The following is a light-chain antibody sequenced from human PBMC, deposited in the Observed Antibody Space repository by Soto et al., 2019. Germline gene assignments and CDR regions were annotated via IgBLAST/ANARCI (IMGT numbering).Light chain of an antibody. CDR2: EVS. J-gene: IGLJ2*01. V-gene: IGLV2-14*01. CDR1: SSDVGGYKY. CDR3: SSYTSSSTLV. Sequence: QSVLTQPASVSGSPGQSITISCTGTSSDVGGYKYVSWYQHHPGKAPKLMIYEVSNRPSGVSNRFSGSKSGNTASLTISGLQAEDEADYYCSSYTSSSTLVFGGGTKVTVL.